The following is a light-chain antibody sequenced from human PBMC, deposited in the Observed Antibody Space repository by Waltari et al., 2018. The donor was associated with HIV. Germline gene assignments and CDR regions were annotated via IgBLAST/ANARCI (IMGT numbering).Light chain of an antibody. CDR2: SNN. Sequence: QSVLTQPPSPSGTPGQRVTISCSGSSSNIGSNTVNWYQQLPGTAPKLLIYSNNQRPSGVPGRFAGSRSGTSACLASSGLQSEDEAYYYCAAWDDSLAWVFGGGTKLTVL. V-gene: IGLV1-44*01. CDR3: AAWDDSLAWV. J-gene: IGLJ3*02. CDR1: SSNIGSNT.